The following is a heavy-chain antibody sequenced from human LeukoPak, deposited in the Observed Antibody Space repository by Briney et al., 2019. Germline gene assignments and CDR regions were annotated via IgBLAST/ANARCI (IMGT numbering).Heavy chain of an antibody. V-gene: IGHV1-8*02. CDR2: MNPSSGNT. D-gene: IGHD5-18*01. CDR3: ARGRGYSYGYLDY. Sequence: ASVKVSCKASGGTFINYAINWVRQATGQGLEWMGWMNPSSGNTVYAQKFQGRVTMTRNTSISTAYMELSSLRSEDTAVYYCARGRGYSYGYLDYWGQGTLVTVSS. CDR1: GGTFINYA. J-gene: IGHJ4*02.